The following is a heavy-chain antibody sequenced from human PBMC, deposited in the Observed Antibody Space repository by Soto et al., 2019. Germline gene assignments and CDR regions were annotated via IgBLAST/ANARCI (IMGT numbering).Heavy chain of an antibody. D-gene: IGHD3-22*01. CDR2: VNSDESST. CDR3: AREGDGTTGYYQDY. CDR1: GFTFSNYY. Sequence: EVQLVESGGGLVQPGGSLRLSCAASGFTFSNYYMHWVRQAPGKGLVWVSRVNSDESSTSYADSVKGRFTISRDNAKKTLYLRMNSLRAEDTAVYYCAREGDGTTGYYQDYWGHGTLVTVSS. J-gene: IGHJ4*01. V-gene: IGHV3-74*01.